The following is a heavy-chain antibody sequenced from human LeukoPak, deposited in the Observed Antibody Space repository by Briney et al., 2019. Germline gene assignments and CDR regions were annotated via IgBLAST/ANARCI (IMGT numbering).Heavy chain of an antibody. Sequence: GGSLRLSCAVSGLIFSDEYMSWIRQPPGKGLEWVSYISNTGDFIAYADSVKGRFTISRDNAKNSLYLQMNSLRAEDAAAYYCVRGRGAGPGAHFDYWGQGTLVTVSS. J-gene: IGHJ4*02. V-gene: IGHV3-11*01. CDR2: ISNTGDFI. D-gene: IGHD3-10*01. CDR3: VRGRGAGPGAHFDY. CDR1: GLIFSDEY.